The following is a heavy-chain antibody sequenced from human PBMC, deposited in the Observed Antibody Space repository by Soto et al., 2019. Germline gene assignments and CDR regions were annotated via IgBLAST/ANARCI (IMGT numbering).Heavy chain of an antibody. CDR1: GFTVSDNY. CDR2: IYTGGDT. D-gene: IGHD6-6*01. Sequence: VQLVETGGGLVQPGGSLRLSCAASGFTVSDNYMSWVRHAPGQRLEWISSIYTGGDTYSAGSVKGRFTISRDNSKNTLYLQMNSLRAEDTAVYDCARDRRETLYSSSSGFDYWCQGTLVTVSS. CDR3: ARDRRETLYSSSSGFDY. J-gene: IGHJ4*02. V-gene: IGHV3-53*02.